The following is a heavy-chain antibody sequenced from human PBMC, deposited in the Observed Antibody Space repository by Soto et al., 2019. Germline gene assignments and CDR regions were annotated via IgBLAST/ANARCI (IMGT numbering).Heavy chain of an antibody. CDR3: AIASSSGRRERLDD. J-gene: IGHJ4*01. CDR2: IRYDGSNR. CDR1: GFRFSNYG. V-gene: IGHV3-33*01. D-gene: IGHD6-19*01. Sequence: QVNLVESGGGVVQPGRSLRLSCATSGFRFSNYGMHWVRQTPGKGMEWVALIRYDGSNRFHADSVKGRFTISRDISERTVFLQMDSLRVEDTAVYYCAIASSSGRRERLDDWGHGTLVTFSS.